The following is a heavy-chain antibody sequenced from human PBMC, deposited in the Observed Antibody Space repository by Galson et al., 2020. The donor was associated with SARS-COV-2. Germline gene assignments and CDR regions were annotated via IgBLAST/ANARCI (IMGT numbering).Heavy chain of an antibody. J-gene: IGHJ6*02. CDR2: IYYSGST. V-gene: IGHV4-39*01. D-gene: IGHD1-7*01. Sequence: SETLSLTCTVSGGSISSSSYYWGWIRQPPGKGLEWIGSIYYSGSTYYNPSLKSRVTISVDTSKNQFSLKLSSVTAADTAVYYCARLYGTICYYVGVDVGGQETTVTVSS. CDR3: ARLYGTICYYVGVDV. CDR1: GGSISSSSYY.